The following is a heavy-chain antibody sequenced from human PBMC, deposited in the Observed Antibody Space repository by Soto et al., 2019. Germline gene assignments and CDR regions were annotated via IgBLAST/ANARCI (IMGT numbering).Heavy chain of an antibody. D-gene: IGHD6-13*01. V-gene: IGHV3-11*01. CDR1: GFSFSDYY. Sequence: PGGSLRLSCAASGFSFSDYYMTWIRQAPGKGLEWVSYISSSGGTKYHADSVKGRFTISRGNAKNSLYLQMNSLRAEDTAVYYCARGYSSSWTYNWFDPWGQGTLVTVSS. J-gene: IGHJ5*02. CDR2: ISSSGGTK. CDR3: ARGYSSSWTYNWFDP.